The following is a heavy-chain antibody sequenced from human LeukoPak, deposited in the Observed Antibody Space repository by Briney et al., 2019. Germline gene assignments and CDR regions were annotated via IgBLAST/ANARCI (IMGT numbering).Heavy chain of an antibody. Sequence: PGGSLRLSCAASGFTFRSYGMHWVRQAPGKGLEWVAVISYDGSNKYYADSVKGPFTISRDNSKKTLYLQMNSLRAEDTAVHYCAKARWSAALYYFDFWGQGTLVTVSS. CDR1: GFTFRSYG. CDR2: ISYDGSNK. D-gene: IGHD6-13*01. V-gene: IGHV3-30*18. J-gene: IGHJ4*02. CDR3: AKARWSAALYYFDF.